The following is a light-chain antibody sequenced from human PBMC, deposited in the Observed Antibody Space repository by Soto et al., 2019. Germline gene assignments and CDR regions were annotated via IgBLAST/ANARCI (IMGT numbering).Light chain of an antibody. CDR3: QQRIKWPPKYT. CDR2: DAS. V-gene: IGKV3-11*01. CDR1: QSFSSY. J-gene: IGKJ2*01. Sequence: EIVLTQSPATLSLSPGERATLSCRASQSFSSYLAWYQQKPGQAPRLLIYDASNRATGIPARFSGSGSRTDSTPTISSLEPEDFAVYYCQQRIKWPPKYTFRQGTKLEIK.